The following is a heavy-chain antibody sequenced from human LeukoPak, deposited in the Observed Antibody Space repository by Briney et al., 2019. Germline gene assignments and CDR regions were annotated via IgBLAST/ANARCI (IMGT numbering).Heavy chain of an antibody. CDR3: AKDFPPIAAAGHYFDY. CDR2: IRGSGGST. CDR1: GFTFSSYA. Sequence: PGGSLRLSCAASGFTFSSYAMSWVRQAPGKGLEWVSAIRGSGGSTYYADSVKGRFTISRDNSKNTLYLQMNSLRAEDTAVYYCAKDFPPIAAAGHYFDYWGQGTLVTVSS. D-gene: IGHD6-13*01. J-gene: IGHJ4*02. V-gene: IGHV3-23*01.